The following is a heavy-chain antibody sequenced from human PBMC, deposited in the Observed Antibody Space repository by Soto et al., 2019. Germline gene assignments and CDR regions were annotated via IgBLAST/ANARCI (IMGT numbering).Heavy chain of an antibody. V-gene: IGHV4-59*01. J-gene: IGHJ4*02. CDR1: GGSIRDYF. CDR2: IYYSGRT. CDR3: ARVGGDDFGDSGGFDY. Sequence: SETLSLTCTVSGGSIRDYFWTWIRQPPGKGLEWIGYIYYSGRTNYNPSLKSRVSISVDTSKNHFSLQLSSVTAADTAVYYCARVGGDDFGDSGGFDYWGQGTLVTVS. D-gene: IGHD4-17*01.